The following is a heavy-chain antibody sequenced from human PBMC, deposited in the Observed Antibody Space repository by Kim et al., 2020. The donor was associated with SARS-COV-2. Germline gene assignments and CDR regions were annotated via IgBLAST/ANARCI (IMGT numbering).Heavy chain of an antibody. Sequence: ASVKVSCKASGYTFTSYGISWVRQAPGQGLEWMGWISAYNGNTNYAQKLQGRVTMTTDTSTSTAYMELRSLRSDDTAVYYCARDGAIYYDILTGYYRRFDPWGQGTLVTVSS. CDR1: GYTFTSYG. J-gene: IGHJ5*02. D-gene: IGHD3-9*01. CDR3: ARDGAIYYDILTGYYRRFDP. V-gene: IGHV1-18*01. CDR2: ISAYNGNT.